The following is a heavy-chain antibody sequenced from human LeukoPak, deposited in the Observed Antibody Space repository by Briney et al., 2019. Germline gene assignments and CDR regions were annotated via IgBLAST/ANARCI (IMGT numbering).Heavy chain of an antibody. D-gene: IGHD1-1*01. V-gene: IGHV4-59*01. Sequence: PSETLSLTCTVSGASISGSRWSWIRQPAGKGLEWIGYIYHTGSTLSYPSLERGVTTSMSKTKNKFPLMLISIRCADTTVYSSAKDNGGVGTWDWFDPWGEGILVTVSA. CDR3: AKDNGGVGTWDWFDP. J-gene: IGHJ5*02. CDR2: IYHTGST. CDR1: GASISGSR.